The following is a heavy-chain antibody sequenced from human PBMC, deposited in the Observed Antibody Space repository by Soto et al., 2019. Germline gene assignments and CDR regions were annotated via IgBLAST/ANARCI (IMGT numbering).Heavy chain of an antibody. J-gene: IGHJ5*01. CDR3: TRALSGSYDS. V-gene: IGHV6-1*01. Sequence: SQTLSLTCAISGDSVSSKSAAWNWIRQSPSRGLEWLGRTYYRSKWSTDYAASVKSRITINPDTSKNQFSLRLNSVTPEDTAVYYCTRALSGSYDSWGQGTLVTVSS. CDR2: TYYRSKWST. CDR1: GDSVSSKSAA. D-gene: IGHD1-26*01.